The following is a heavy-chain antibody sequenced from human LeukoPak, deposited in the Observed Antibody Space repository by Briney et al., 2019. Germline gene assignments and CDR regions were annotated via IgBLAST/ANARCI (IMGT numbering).Heavy chain of an antibody. CDR1: GFTFSSYS. V-gene: IGHV3-23*01. CDR2: ISGSGGST. Sequence: GGSLRLSCAASGFTFSSYSMSWVRQAPGKGLEWVSAISGSGGSTYYADSVKGRFTISRDNSKNTLYLQMNSLRAEDTDVYYCAKDRWAGGYSYGYLDYWGQGTLVTVSS. D-gene: IGHD5-18*01. CDR3: AKDRWAGGYSYGYLDY. J-gene: IGHJ4*02.